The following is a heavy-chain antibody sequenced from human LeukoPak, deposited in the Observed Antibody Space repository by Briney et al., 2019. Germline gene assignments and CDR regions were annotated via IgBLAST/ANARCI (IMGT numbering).Heavy chain of an antibody. CDR1: GYTFTHYA. J-gene: IGHJ4*02. CDR3: ARDDFSTYPGLNYFDY. CDR2: TNVGNDYT. V-gene: IGHV1-3*01. Sequence: GASVTVSCTASGYTFTHYAVHWVRQAPGQRLEWMGWTNVGNDYTESSQKFQDRFIITSDPSATTVYMELSSLRSEDTAAYYCARDDFSTYPGLNYFDYWGQGSLVTVSS. D-gene: IGHD4-11*01.